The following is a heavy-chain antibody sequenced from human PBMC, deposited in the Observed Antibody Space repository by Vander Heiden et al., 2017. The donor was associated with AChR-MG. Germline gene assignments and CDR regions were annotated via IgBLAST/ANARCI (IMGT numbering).Heavy chain of an antibody. V-gene: IGHV1-69*01. CDR2: IIPIFGTA. CDR3: ARDHFISGWSYYFDY. J-gene: IGHJ4*02. CDR1: GGTFSSYP. Sequence: QVQLVQSGAEVKKPGSSVKVSCKASGGTFSSYPISWVRQAPGQGLEWMGGIIPIFGTANYAQKFQGRVTITADESTSTAYMELSSLRSEDTAVYYCARDHFISGWSYYFDYWGQGTLVTVSS. D-gene: IGHD6-19*01.